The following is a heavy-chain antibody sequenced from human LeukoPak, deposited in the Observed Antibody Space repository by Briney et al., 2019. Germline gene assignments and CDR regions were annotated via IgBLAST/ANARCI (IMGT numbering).Heavy chain of an antibody. CDR3: VRGARGSRSGFDY. Sequence: GGSLRLSCGVSGFNFNDFYMSWIRQAPGRGLEWISFISGSGATIYYAASVKGRFTISRDNAKSSLYMQMNDLRIGDTAVYYCVRGARGSRSGFDYWGQGTLVTVS. V-gene: IGHV3-11*01. J-gene: IGHJ4*02. CDR2: ISGSGATI. D-gene: IGHD3-10*01. CDR1: GFNFNDFY.